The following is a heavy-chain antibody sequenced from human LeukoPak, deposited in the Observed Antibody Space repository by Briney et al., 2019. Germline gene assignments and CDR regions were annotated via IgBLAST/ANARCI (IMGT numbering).Heavy chain of an antibody. Sequence: GASVKVSCKASGYTFTSYYMHWVRQAPGQGLEWMGIINPSGGSTSYAQKFQGRVTMTRDTSTSTVYMELSSLRSEDTAVYFCASSIAAAGYYFDYWGQGTLVTVSS. CDR1: GYTFTSYY. J-gene: IGHJ4*02. V-gene: IGHV1-46*01. CDR3: ASSIAAAGYYFDY. CDR2: INPSGGST. D-gene: IGHD6-13*01.